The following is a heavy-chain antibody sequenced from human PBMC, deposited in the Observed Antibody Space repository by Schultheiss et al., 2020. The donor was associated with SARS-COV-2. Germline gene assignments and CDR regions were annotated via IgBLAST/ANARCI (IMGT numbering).Heavy chain of an antibody. D-gene: IGHD4-23*01. Sequence: GESLKISCAASGFTFDDYAMNWVRQAPGMGLEWVSGISGRGSDTDYTDSVKGRFTVSRDNSKNTLSLQMNSLRAEDTAVYFCARVETVATFFDYWGQGTPVTVSS. J-gene: IGHJ4*02. CDR3: ARVETVATFFDY. CDR1: GFTFDDYA. V-gene: IGHV3-23*01. CDR2: ISGRGSDT.